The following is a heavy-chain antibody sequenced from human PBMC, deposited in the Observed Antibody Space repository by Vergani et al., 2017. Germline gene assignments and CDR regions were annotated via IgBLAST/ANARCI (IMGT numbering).Heavy chain of an antibody. CDR3: ARTHPLRSGRSKMYNWFDP. CDR2: INHSGST. CDR1: GGSFSGYY. Sequence: QVQLQQWGAGLLKPSETLSLTCAVYGGSFSGYYWSWIRQPPGKGLEWIGEINHSGSTNYNPSLKSRVTISVDTSKNQFSLNLSFGTAADTAVYYCARTHPLRSGRSKMYNWFDPWGQGTLVTVSS. J-gene: IGHJ5*02. D-gene: IGHD6-19*01. V-gene: IGHV4-34*01.